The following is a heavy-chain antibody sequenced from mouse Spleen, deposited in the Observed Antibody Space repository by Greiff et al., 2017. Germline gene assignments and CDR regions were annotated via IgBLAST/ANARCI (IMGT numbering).Heavy chain of an antibody. J-gene: IGHJ4*01. D-gene: IGHD1-1*01. Sequence: QVHVKQSGAELVKPGASVKLSCKASGYTFTSYWMQWVKQRPGQGLEWIGEIDPSDSYTNYNQKFKGKATLTVDTSSSTAYMQLSSLTSEDSAVYYCARREVVGAMDYWGQGTSVTVSS. CDR3: ARREVVGAMDY. CDR1: GYTFTSYW. V-gene: IGHV1-50*01. CDR2: IDPSDSYT.